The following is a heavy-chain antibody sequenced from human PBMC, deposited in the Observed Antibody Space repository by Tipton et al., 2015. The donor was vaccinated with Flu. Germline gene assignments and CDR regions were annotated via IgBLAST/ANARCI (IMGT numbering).Heavy chain of an antibody. Sequence: SLRLSCAASGFTFSTSEMNWVSQAPGKGLEWIGYISSSGTTIYYGDSVKGRFPISRDNARNSLYLQMDSLRAEDTAVYYCARDRGGIELWVADYGLDVWGQGTTVTVS. CDR2: ISSSGTTI. D-gene: IGHD5-18*01. CDR3: ARDRGGIELWVADYGLDV. V-gene: IGHV3-48*03. J-gene: IGHJ6*02. CDR1: GFTFSTSE.